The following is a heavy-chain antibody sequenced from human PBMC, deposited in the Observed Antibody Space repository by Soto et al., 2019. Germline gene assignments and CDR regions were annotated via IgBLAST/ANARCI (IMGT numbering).Heavy chain of an antibody. CDR2: IEHNGNK. J-gene: IGHJ4*02. V-gene: IGHV4-34*01. D-gene: IGHD3-10*01. CDR1: GGTFSGYF. Sequence: PSKTVSLTCAVYGGTFSGYFWPWVRQPPGKGLEWIGEIEHNGNKNRNPSLKSRVTLSVDTSKNQISLTLTSVTAADTAVYYCARDFRYFPYWGQGTLVTVSS. CDR3: ARDFRYFPY.